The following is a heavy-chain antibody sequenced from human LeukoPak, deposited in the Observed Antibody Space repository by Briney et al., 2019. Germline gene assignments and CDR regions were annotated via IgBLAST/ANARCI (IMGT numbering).Heavy chain of an antibody. D-gene: IGHD3-3*01. CDR1: GYTFTGYS. CDR2: INPSGGST. V-gene: IGHV1-46*01. Sequence: ASVKVSCKTSGYTFTGYSVHWVRQAPGQGLEWMGIINPSGGSTSYAQKFQGRVTMTRDTSTSTVYMELSSLRSEDTAVYYCARESITIFGVAHRDYYYGMDVWGQGTTVTVSS. J-gene: IGHJ6*02. CDR3: ARESITIFGVAHRDYYYGMDV.